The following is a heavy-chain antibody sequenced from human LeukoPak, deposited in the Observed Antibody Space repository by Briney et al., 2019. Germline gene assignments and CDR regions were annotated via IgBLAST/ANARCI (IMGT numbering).Heavy chain of an antibody. D-gene: IGHD3-3*01. CDR2: ISSSSYI. CDR3: ARENTIFGVYYGMDV. V-gene: IGHV3-21*01. CDR1: EFTFSSYS. Sequence: GGSLRLSCAASEFTFSSYSMNWVRQAPGKGLEWVSSISSSSYIYYADSVKGRFTISRDNAKNSLYLQMNSLRAEDTAVYYCARENTIFGVYYGMDVWGQGTTVTVSS. J-gene: IGHJ6*02.